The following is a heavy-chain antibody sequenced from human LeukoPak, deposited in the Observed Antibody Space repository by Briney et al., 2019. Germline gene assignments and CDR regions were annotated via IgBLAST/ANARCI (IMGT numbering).Heavy chain of an antibody. Sequence: GGSLRLSCAASGFTLSSHWMYWVRQVPGKGLVWVSVINRDGSSTSYADFEKGRFTISRDNAKNSLYLQMNSLRAEDTAVYYCARERPYGSGSRGFDIWGQGTMVTVSS. J-gene: IGHJ3*02. CDR3: ARERPYGSGSRGFDI. D-gene: IGHD3-10*01. V-gene: IGHV3-74*01. CDR1: GFTLSSHW. CDR2: INRDGSST.